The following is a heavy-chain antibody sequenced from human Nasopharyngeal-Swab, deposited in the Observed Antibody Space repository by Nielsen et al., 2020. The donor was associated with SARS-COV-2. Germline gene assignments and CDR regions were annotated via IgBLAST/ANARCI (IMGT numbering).Heavy chain of an antibody. Sequence: GESLKISCAASGFTFSSYDMHWVRQATGKGLEWVSAIGTAGDTYYPGSVKGRFTISRENAKNSLYLQMNNLRAGDTAVYYCAREGSTGYYYGMDVWGQGTTVTVSS. D-gene: IGHD1-1*01. J-gene: IGHJ6*02. CDR3: AREGSTGYYYGMDV. CDR1: GFTFSSYD. V-gene: IGHV3-13*04. CDR2: IGTAGDT.